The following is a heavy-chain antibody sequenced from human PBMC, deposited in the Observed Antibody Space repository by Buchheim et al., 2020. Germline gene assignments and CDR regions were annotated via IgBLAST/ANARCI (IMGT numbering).Heavy chain of an antibody. CDR2: ISYSSSST. CDR3: ARGGINIFSGYGLDV. Sequence: EVQLLESGGGLVQPGGSLGLSCAASGFTFSNYAMTWVRQAPGKRLEWVSVISYSSSSTYYADSVKGRFTVSRDNSRNTLYLQLNSLTAEDTAVYYCARGGINIFSGYGLDVWGQGTT. D-gene: IGHD2-21*01. CDR1: GFTFSNYA. V-gene: IGHV3-23*01. J-gene: IGHJ6*02.